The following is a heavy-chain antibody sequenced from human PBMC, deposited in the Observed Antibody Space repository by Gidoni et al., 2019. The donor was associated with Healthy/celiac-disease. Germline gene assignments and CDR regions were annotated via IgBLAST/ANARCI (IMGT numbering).Heavy chain of an antibody. Sequence: QVQLQESGPGLVKPSETLSLTCTVPGGSISSYYWSWIRPPPGKGLEWIGYIYYSGSTNYNPSFKSRVTISVDTSKNQFSLKLSSVTAADTAVYYCARDSYGYFDYWGQGTLVTVSS. CDR1: GGSISSYY. J-gene: IGHJ4*02. D-gene: IGHD3-10*01. CDR3: ARDSYGYFDY. CDR2: IYYSGST. V-gene: IGHV4-59*01.